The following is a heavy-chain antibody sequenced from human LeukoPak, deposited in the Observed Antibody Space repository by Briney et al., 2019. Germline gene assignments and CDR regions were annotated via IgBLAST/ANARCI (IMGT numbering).Heavy chain of an antibody. Sequence: GGSLRLSCAASGFTFSSYGMHWVRQAPGKGLEWVAFIRYDGSNKKYADSLKGRFTISRDNSKNTLYLQMNSLRAEDTAVYYCAKPSKPDYGDHKYAFDIWGQGTVVTVSS. CDR1: GFTFSSYG. J-gene: IGHJ3*02. D-gene: IGHD4-17*01. CDR3: AKPSKPDYGDHKYAFDI. CDR2: IRYDGSNK. V-gene: IGHV3-30*02.